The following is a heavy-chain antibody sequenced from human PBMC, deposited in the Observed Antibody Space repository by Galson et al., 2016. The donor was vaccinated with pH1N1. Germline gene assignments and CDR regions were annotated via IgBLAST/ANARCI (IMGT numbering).Heavy chain of an antibody. CDR3: AHSRGDYSSSRSFYYFDY. V-gene: IGHV2-5*01. CDR2: DK. J-gene: IGHJ4*02. D-gene: IGHD6-6*01. Sequence: DKRYSPSLKSRLTITKDTSKNQVVLTMTNMDPVDTATYYCAHSRGDYSSSRSFYYFDYWGQGTLVTVSS.